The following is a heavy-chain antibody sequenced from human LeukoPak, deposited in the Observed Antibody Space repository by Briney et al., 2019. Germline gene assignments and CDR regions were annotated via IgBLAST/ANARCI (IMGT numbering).Heavy chain of an antibody. V-gene: IGHV1-8*01. CDR3: ASITMVRGVIWDAFDI. Sequence: ASVKVSCKASGYTFTSYDINWVRQATGQGLEWMGWMNPNSGNTGYAQKFQGRVTMTRNTSISTAYMELSSLRSEDTAVYYCASITMVRGVIWDAFDIWGQGTMVTVSS. CDR2: MNPNSGNT. D-gene: IGHD3-10*01. J-gene: IGHJ3*02. CDR1: GYTFTSYD.